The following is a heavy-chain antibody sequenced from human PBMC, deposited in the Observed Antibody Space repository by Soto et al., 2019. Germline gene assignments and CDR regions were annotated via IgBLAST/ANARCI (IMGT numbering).Heavy chain of an antibody. D-gene: IGHD6-19*01. CDR2: INPNSGGT. CDR3: ARSGRQWLVWDGMEV. J-gene: IGHJ6*02. V-gene: IGHV1-2*04. Sequence: AASVKISCKASGYTFTGYYMHWVRQAPGQGLEWMGWINPNSGGTNYAQKFQGWVTMTRETYISTAYMELSRLRSDDTAVYYCARSGRQWLVWDGMEVWGQGTKVTVSS. CDR1: GYTFTGYY.